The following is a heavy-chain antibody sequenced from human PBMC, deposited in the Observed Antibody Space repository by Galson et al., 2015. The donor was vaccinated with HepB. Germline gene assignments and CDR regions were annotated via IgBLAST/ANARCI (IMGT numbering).Heavy chain of an antibody. CDR3: AREGGIGDAFDI. CDR2: ISSSSSYI. CDR1: GFTFSSYS. D-gene: IGHD1-26*01. J-gene: IGHJ3*02. V-gene: IGHV3-21*01. Sequence: SLRLSCAASGFTFSSYSMNWVRQAPGKGLEWVSSISSSSSYIYYADSVKGRFTISRDNAKNSLYLQMNSLRAEDTAVYYCAREGGIGDAFDIWGQGTMVTVSS.